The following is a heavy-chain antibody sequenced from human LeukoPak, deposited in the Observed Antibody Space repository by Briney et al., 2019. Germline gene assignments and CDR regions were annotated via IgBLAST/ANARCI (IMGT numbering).Heavy chain of an antibody. D-gene: IGHD3-22*01. CDR2: IKQDGSAK. CDR1: GFTFSSYG. J-gene: IGHJ4*02. Sequence: GGSLRLSCAASGFTFSSYGMHWVRQAPGKGLEWGANIKQDGSAKYYVDSWKGGFTISRDNAKNSLYLQMNSLRAEDTAVYYCARGYYYDSSGYYPFDYWGQGTLVTVSS. V-gene: IGHV3-7*01. CDR3: ARGYYYDSSGYYPFDY.